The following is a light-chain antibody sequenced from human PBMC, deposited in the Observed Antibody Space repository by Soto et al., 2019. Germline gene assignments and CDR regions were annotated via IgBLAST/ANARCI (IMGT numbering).Light chain of an antibody. CDR2: EVS. Sequence: QSVLTQPPSASGSPGQSVTISCTGTSSDVGGYNYVSWYQQHPGKAPKLMIYEVSKRPSVVSDRFSGSKSGNTASLTVSGLQPEDEADYYCSSYAGSNKSVFGTGTKVTVL. J-gene: IGLJ1*01. CDR3: SSYAGSNKSV. CDR1: SSDVGGYNY. V-gene: IGLV2-8*01.